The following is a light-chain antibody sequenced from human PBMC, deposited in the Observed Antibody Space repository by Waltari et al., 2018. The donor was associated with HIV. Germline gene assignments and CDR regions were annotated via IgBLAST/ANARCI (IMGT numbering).Light chain of an antibody. V-gene: IGLV1-44*01. CDR1: TSDLGGNT. J-gene: IGLJ2*01. Sequence: QSVLPPPLSASGTSVEGVFTSCSGSTSDLGGNTRDWYQQFPGTAPKLLIYSNNQRPSGVPDRFSGSKSGTSASLAITGLQSEDDTDYYCAAWDDSLNAVVFGGGTKLTVL. CDR2: SNN. CDR3: AAWDDSLNAVV.